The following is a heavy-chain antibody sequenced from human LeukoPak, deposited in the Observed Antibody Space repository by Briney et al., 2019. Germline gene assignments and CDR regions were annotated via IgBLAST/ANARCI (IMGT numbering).Heavy chain of an antibody. CDR3: TRHVFGRYSSVWAPPMDV. J-gene: IGHJ6*03. CDR2: IRSKSNSYAT. D-gene: IGHD6-19*01. V-gene: IGHV3-73*01. Sequence: PGGSLRLSCAASGFSFSGSAMHWVRQASGKGLEWLGRIRSKSNSYATAYAASLKGRFTISRDDSKNTAYLQMNSLKTEDTAVYYCTRHVFGRYSSVWAPPMDVWGKGTTVTVSS. CDR1: GFSFSGSA.